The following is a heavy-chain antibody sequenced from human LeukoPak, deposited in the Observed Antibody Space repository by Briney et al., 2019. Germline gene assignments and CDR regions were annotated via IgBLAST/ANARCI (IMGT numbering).Heavy chain of an antibody. J-gene: IGHJ4*02. D-gene: IGHD1-26*01. V-gene: IGHV3-11*04. CDR2: ISPDGRDI. CDR3: ARGAINSASYYAYFDY. Sequence: GVLRLSCEASGFTFTDSYMTWIRQAPGKGLEWLSYISPDGRDISYAASVKGRFTISRDNARNSLYLQMNSLRAEDTAVYYCARGAINSASYYAYFDYWGQGALVTVPS. CDR1: GFTFTDSY.